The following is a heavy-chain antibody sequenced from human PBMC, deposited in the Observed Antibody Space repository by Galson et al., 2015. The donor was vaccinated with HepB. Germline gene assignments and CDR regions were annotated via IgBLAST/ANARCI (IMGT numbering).Heavy chain of an antibody. V-gene: IGHV3-21*01. CDR1: GFIFSGYA. CDR3: GRDERRCGSSILSCHPSDY. J-gene: IGHJ4*01. CDR2: ISRTSSYI. Sequence: SLRLSCAGSGFIFSGYAMNWVRQAPGKGLEWVAAISRTSSYIYYAESVKGRFTISRDNAKDSVYLQMNSLRADDTAVYYCGRDERRCGSSILSCHPSDYWGQGTLVTVSP. D-gene: IGHD2-2*01.